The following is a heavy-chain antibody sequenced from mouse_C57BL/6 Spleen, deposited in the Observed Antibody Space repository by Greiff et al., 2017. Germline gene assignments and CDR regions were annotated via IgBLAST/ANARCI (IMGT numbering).Heavy chain of an antibody. D-gene: IGHD2-2*01. CDR1: GYTFTSYW. J-gene: IGHJ4*01. Sequence: QVQLQQPGAELVRPGSSVKLSCKASGYTFTSYWMDWVKQRPGQGLEWIGNIYPSDSETHYNQKFKDKATLTVDKSSSTAYMQLSSLTSEDSAVYYCASEEHGYFAMDYWGQGTSVTVSS. V-gene: IGHV1-61*01. CDR2: IYPSDSET. CDR3: ASEEHGYFAMDY.